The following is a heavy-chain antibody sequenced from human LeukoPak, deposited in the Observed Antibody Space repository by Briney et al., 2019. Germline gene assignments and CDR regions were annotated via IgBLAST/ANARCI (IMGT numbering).Heavy chain of an antibody. CDR2: FDPEDGET. D-gene: IGHD3-22*01. J-gene: IGHJ4*02. V-gene: IGHV1-24*01. CDR3: ATAKSLGKWDYYDSSGSKPLVDY. Sequence: EASVKVSCKVSGYTLSELSMHWVRQAPGKGLEWMGGFDPEDGETIYAQKFQGRVTMTEDTSTDTAYMELSSLRSEDTAVYYCATAKSLGKWDYYDSSGSKPLVDYWGQGTLVTVSS. CDR1: GYTLSELS.